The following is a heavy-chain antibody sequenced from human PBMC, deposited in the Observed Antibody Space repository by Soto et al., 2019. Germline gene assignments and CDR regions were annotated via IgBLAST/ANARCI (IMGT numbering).Heavy chain of an antibody. V-gene: IGHV4-4*07. CDR1: GSSINTFY. CDR2: IFSSGST. Sequence: SETLSLTCTVSGSSINTFYWSWVRQPAGKGLEWIGRIFSSGSTSFNPSLESRVAMSVDTSKNHFSLNLSSVTAADMAVYYCAREGSYSAYNFAHGIQLWSFDFWGQGALVTVSS. J-gene: IGHJ4*02. D-gene: IGHD5-12*01. CDR3: AREGSYSAYNFAHGIQLWSFDF.